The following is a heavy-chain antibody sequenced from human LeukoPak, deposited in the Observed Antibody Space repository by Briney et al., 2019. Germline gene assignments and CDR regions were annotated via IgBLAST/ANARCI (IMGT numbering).Heavy chain of an antibody. D-gene: IGHD4-17*01. CDR1: GYTFSNYW. J-gene: IGHJ4*02. Sequence: MPGESLQISCQVSGYTFSNYWIGWVRQLPGKGLEWMWIIYPGDSDIRYSPSFQGQVTISVDKSISTAYLQWSSLRASDTAMYYCARSMTTVTPFDYWGQGTLVTVSS. CDR3: ARSMTTVTPFDY. CDR2: IYPGDSDI. V-gene: IGHV5-51*01.